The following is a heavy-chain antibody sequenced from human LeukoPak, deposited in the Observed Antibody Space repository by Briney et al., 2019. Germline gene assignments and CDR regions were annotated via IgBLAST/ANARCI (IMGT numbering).Heavy chain of an antibody. V-gene: IGHV3-21*01. Sequence: TSGGSLRLSCAASGFTFSGYSMNWVRQAPGKGLEWVSFISSSSSYIYYADSVKGRFTISRDNAKNSLYLQMNSLRAEDTAVYYCAREAEDAFDIWGQGTMVTVSS. CDR2: ISSSSSYI. CDR1: GFTFSGYS. CDR3: AREAEDAFDI. D-gene: IGHD2-15*01. J-gene: IGHJ3*02.